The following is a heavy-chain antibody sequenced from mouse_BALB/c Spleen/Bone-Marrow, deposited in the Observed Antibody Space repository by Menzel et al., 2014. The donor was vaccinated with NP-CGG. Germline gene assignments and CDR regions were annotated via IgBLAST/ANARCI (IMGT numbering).Heavy chain of an antibody. CDR1: GFSLTAYG. V-gene: IGHV2-6-7*01. D-gene: IGHD1-1*01. Sequence: QVQLQQSGPGLVAPSQSLSITCTVSGFSLTAYGVNWVRQPPGKGLEWLGMIRGDGTTDYNSALRSRLSISKDNSKSQVFLKMNSLQADDIARYYCARSTTVVPFDYWGQGTTLTVSS. J-gene: IGHJ2*01. CDR3: ARSTTVVPFDY. CDR2: IRGDGTT.